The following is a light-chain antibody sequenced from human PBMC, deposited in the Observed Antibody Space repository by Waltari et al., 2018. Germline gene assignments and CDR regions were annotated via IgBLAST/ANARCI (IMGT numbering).Light chain of an antibody. CDR3: QQDGSSSYT. CDR1: QRISSSY. V-gene: IGKV3-20*01. CDR2: GSS. J-gene: IGKJ2*01. Sequence: IVLTQSPGTLSLSPGERATLSCRASQRISSSYLAWYQQKPGQAPRLLIYGSSSRAPGIPDRFSGTASGTDFTLTISRLEPEDFAVYYCQQDGSSSYTFGQGTKLEIK.